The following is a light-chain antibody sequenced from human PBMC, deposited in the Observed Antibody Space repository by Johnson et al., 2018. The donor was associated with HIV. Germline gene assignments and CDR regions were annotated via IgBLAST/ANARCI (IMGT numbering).Light chain of an antibody. CDR3: GTWDSSLTLYV. V-gene: IGLV1-51*02. Sequence: QSVLTQPPSASGTPGQRVTISCSGSSSNIGSNTVNWYQQLPGTAPKLLIYENNKRPSGIPDRFSGSKSGTSATLGITGLQTGDEADYYCGTWDSSLTLYVFGTVTKVTVL. J-gene: IGLJ1*01. CDR1: SSNIGSNT. CDR2: ENN.